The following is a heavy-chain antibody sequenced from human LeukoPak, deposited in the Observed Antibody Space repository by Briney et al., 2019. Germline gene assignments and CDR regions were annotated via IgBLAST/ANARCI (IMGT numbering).Heavy chain of an antibody. V-gene: IGHV4-59*01. Sequence: SETLSLTCTVSGGSISSYYWSWIRQPPGKGLEWIGYIYYSGSTNYNPSLKSRVTISVDTSKNQFSLKLSSVTAADTAVYYCARANSGYDYPPPGGFDPWGQGTLVTVSS. CDR1: GGSISSYY. D-gene: IGHD5-12*01. CDR2: IYYSGST. J-gene: IGHJ5*02. CDR3: ARANSGYDYPPPGGFDP.